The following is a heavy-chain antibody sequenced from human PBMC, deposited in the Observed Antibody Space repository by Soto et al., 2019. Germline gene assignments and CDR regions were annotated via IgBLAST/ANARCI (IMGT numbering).Heavy chain of an antibody. CDR3: AREMTTRCLDV. D-gene: IGHD4-17*01. CDR2: MNPNSGNT. CDR1: GYTFTSYD. V-gene: IGHV1-8*01. Sequence: QVQLLQSGAEVKKPGASVKVSCKASGYTFTSYDINCVRQATGQWLEWMGWMNPNSGNTGHAQNFQGRVTMTRNTSIRAAYMELSSLRSEDTAVYYCAREMTTRCLDVWGQGTTVTVSS. J-gene: IGHJ6*02.